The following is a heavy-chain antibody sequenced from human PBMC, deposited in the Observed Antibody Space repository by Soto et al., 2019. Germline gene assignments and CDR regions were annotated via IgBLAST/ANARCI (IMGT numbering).Heavy chain of an antibody. CDR2: IWYDGSNK. V-gene: IGHV3-33*01. CDR1: GFTFSSYG. Sequence: QVQLVESGGGVVQPGRSLRLSCAASGFTFSSYGMHWVRQAPGKGLEWVAVIWYDGSNKYYADSVKGRFTISRDNSKNTLYLQMNSLRAEDTAVDYCARDRGIAAAANFQHWGQGTLVTVSS. D-gene: IGHD6-13*01. CDR3: ARDRGIAAAANFQH. J-gene: IGHJ1*01.